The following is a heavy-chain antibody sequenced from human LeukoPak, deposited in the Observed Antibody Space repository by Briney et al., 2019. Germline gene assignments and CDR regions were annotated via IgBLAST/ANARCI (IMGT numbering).Heavy chain of an antibody. J-gene: IGHJ4*02. CDR1: GFTFSSYA. CDR3: AKDSYNWNYGLFDY. CDR2: IRAGGGTT. D-gene: IGHD1-7*01. Sequence: GGSLRLSCAASGFTFSSYAMSWVRQAPGKGLEWVSAIRAGGGTTYYADSVKGRFTISRDTSKNTLYLQMNSLGAEDTAIYYCAKDSYNWNYGLFDYWGQGTLVTVSS. V-gene: IGHV3-23*01.